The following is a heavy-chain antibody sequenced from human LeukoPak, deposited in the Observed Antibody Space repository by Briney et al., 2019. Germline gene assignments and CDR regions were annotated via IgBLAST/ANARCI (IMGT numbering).Heavy chain of an antibody. D-gene: IGHD6-13*01. Sequence: PGGSLRLSCAASGFTVSSNYMSWVRLAPGKGLEWVSGINWNGGSTGYADSVKGRFTISRDNAKNSLYLQMNSLRAEDTALYYCAREVEAAAGKGYYFDYWGQGTLVTVSS. V-gene: IGHV3-20*04. CDR3: AREVEAAAGKGYYFDY. CDR1: GFTVSSNY. J-gene: IGHJ4*02. CDR2: INWNGGST.